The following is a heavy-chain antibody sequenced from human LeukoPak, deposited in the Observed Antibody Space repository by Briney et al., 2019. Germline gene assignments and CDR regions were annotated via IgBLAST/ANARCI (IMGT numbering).Heavy chain of an antibody. CDR3: ATYLLYYDFWSGPPRANWFDP. CDR2: INPSGGST. CDR1: GYTFTSYY. V-gene: IGHV1-46*01. D-gene: IGHD3-3*01. J-gene: IGHJ5*02. Sequence: ASVKVSCKASGYTFTSYYMHWVRQAPGQGLEWMGIINPSGGSTSYAQKFQGRVTMTEDTSTDTAYMELSSLRSEDTAVYYCATYLLYYDFWSGPPRANWFDPWGQGTLVTVSS.